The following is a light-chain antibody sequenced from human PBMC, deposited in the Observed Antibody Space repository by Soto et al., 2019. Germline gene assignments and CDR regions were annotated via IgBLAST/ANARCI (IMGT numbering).Light chain of an antibody. Sequence: EIVMTQSPGTLSMSPGERATLSCRASQGISNNLAWYQQKPGQAPRLLIYGASTRATGIPARFSRSGSGREFTLTISSLQSEDFAFYYCQQYNNWPPMYTFGQGTKLEIK. V-gene: IGKV3-15*01. CDR3: QQYNNWPPMYT. CDR1: QGISNN. J-gene: IGKJ2*01. CDR2: GAS.